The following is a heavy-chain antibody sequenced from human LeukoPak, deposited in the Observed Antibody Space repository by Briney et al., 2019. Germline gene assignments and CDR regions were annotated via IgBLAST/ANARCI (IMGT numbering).Heavy chain of an antibody. D-gene: IGHD1-26*01. CDR1: GYSISSSNW. Sequence: SETLSLTCAVSGYSISSSNWWGWIRQPPGKGLEWIGYIYYSGSIYYNPSLKSRVTISMDTSKNQFSLKVNSMTAADTAVYYCARVATEWYSGSYHFDYWGQGTLVTVSS. CDR2: IYYSGSI. CDR3: ARVATEWYSGSYHFDY. V-gene: IGHV4-28*05. J-gene: IGHJ4*02.